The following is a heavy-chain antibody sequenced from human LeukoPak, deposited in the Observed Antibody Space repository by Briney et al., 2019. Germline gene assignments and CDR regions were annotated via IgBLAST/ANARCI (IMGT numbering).Heavy chain of an antibody. CDR1: GFTFNTYW. D-gene: IGHD6-19*01. J-gene: IGHJ3*01. CDR3: ARRQWTAFDF. V-gene: IGHV3-7*01. Sequence: HPGGSLRLSCAASGFTFNTYWISWVRQAPGKGLQWVANIKPDGNERYYVDYVKGRFTISRDNARNSLYLQMNSLRVEDTAIYYCARRQWTAFDFWGQGTMVTVSS. CDR2: IKPDGNER.